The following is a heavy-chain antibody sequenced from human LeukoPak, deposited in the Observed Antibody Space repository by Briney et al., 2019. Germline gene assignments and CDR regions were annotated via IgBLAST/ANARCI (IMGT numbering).Heavy chain of an antibody. CDR3: AREVATNFDY. D-gene: IGHD5-12*01. CDR1: GDSLSSNSAA. Sequence: SQTLSLTCALSGDSLSSNSAAWDWIRQSPSRGLEWLGRTYYRSKWYNDSAGTVKSLITINPDTSKNQFSLQLNSVTPEDTAVYYCAREVATNFDYWGQGTLVTVSS. V-gene: IGHV6-1*01. CDR2: TYYRSKWYN. J-gene: IGHJ4*02.